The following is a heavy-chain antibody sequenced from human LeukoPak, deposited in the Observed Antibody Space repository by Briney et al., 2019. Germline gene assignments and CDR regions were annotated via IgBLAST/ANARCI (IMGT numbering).Heavy chain of an antibody. D-gene: IGHD2-8*02. V-gene: IGHV3-21*01. Sequence: GGSLRLSCAASGFIFSSFTMNWVRQAPGKGLEWVSAISSSGTHIYYADSVKGRFTVSRDNAKNSLYLQMNSLRVEDTAVYYCAKGSLSGGYWGQGTLVIVSS. J-gene: IGHJ4*02. CDR2: ISSSGTHI. CDR1: GFIFSSFT. CDR3: AKGSLSGGY.